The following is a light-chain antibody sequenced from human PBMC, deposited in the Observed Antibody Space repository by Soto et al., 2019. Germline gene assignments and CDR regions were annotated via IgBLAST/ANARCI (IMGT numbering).Light chain of an antibody. CDR1: SSDVGGYNY. V-gene: IGLV2-8*01. Sequence: QSALTQPPSASGSPGQSVTISCTGTSSDVGGYNYVSWYQQHPGKVPNLMIYEVNKRPSGVPVRFSGSKSGNTASLTVSGLQAEDEADYYCSSYAGYNNFVVFGGGTKLTVL. CDR2: EVN. J-gene: IGLJ2*01. CDR3: SSYAGYNNFVV.